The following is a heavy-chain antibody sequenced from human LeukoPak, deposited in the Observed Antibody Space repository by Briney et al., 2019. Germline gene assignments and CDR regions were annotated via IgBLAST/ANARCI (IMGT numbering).Heavy chain of an antibody. V-gene: IGHV1-69*05. D-gene: IGHD3-22*01. CDR2: SIPIFGTA. CDR3: ARDWVGDSSGYCSRCFHP. J-gene: IGHJ5*02. CDR1: GGTFSSYV. Sequence: SVRVSCKASGGTFSSYVISWVRQAPGQGLEWMGGSIPIFGTANYAQKFQGRVTITTDDSTSTAYMELSSLRSEDTAVYYCARDWVGDSSGYCSRCFHPWGQGTLVTVSS.